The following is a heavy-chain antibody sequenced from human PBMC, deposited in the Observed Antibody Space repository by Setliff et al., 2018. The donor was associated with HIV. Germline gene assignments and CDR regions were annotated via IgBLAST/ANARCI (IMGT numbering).Heavy chain of an antibody. D-gene: IGHD6-19*01. CDR3: AKEVWIAVASTPDAFEI. CDR2: ISYDGSNK. V-gene: IGHV3-30*18. J-gene: IGHJ3*02. CDR1: GFTFSTYD. Sequence: EGSLRLSCAVSGFTFSTYDMHWVRQAPGKGPEWVAGISYDGSNKYYLDSLKGRFTVSRDNSKNTLFLQMNSLRGDDTAMYYCAKEVWIAVASTPDAFEIWGQGTMVTVSS.